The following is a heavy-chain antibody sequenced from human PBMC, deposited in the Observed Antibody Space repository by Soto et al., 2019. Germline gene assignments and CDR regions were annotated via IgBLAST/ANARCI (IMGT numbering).Heavy chain of an antibody. V-gene: IGHV4-39*01. D-gene: IGHD6-19*01. J-gene: IGHJ4*02. CDR1: GGSINTSGHY. CDR2: IYYSGNT. CDR3: ARHTTYSSGWDPFDN. Sequence: SETLSLTCTVSGGSINTSGHYWGWIRQPPGKGLEWIGSIYYSGNTYYSPSLKSRVTLSADTSKSQFSLKLRSVTAADTAVYYCARHTTYSSGWDPFDNWGQGTLVTVSS.